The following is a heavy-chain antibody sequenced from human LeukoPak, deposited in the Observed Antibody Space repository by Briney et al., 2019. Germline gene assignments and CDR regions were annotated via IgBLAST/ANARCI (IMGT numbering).Heavy chain of an antibody. CDR3: AKPPGYCSGGSCYSGPNFDY. CDR1: GFTFSNYG. Sequence: PGGSLRLSCAVSGFTFSNYGMHWVRQAPGKGLEWVAVISYNGSNKYYADSVKGRFTISRDNSKNTLYLQMNSLRAEDTAVYYCAKPPGYCSGGSCYSGPNFDYWGQGTLVTVSS. V-gene: IGHV3-30*18. CDR2: ISYNGSNK. D-gene: IGHD2-15*01. J-gene: IGHJ4*02.